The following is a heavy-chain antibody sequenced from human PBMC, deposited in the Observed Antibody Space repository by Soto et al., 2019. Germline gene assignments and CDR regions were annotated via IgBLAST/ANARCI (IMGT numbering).Heavy chain of an antibody. CDR2: IYPGDSDT. V-gene: IGHV5-51*03. Sequence: EVQLVQSGAEVKKPGESLKISCKGSGYSFTSYWIGWVRQMPGQGLEWMGIIYPGDSDTRYSPSFQGQVTISADKSISTAYLQWSSLKASDTAMYYCATLSFHGGKPYYYGMDVWGQGTTVTVSS. J-gene: IGHJ6*02. CDR3: ATLSFHGGKPYYYGMDV. D-gene: IGHD2-15*01. CDR1: GYSFTSYW.